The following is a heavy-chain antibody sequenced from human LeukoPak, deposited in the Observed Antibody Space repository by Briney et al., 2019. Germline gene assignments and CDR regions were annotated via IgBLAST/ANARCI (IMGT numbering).Heavy chain of an antibody. V-gene: IGHV3-30*18. D-gene: IGHD2-2*01. Sequence: GGSLRLSCAASGFTFSSYGMPWVRQAPGKGLEWVAVISYDGSNKYYADSVKGRFTISRDNSKNTLYLQMNSLRAEDTAVYYCAKEWIGYCSSTSCFGYWGQGTLVTVSS. CDR1: GFTFSSYG. J-gene: IGHJ4*02. CDR3: AKEWIGYCSSTSCFGY. CDR2: ISYDGSNK.